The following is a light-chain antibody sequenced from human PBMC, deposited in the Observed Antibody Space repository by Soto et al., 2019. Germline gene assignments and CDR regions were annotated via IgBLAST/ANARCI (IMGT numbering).Light chain of an antibody. Sequence: DIQMTQSPSSLSASVGDRVTITCLASQNINSYLNWYQQKPGKAPNLLIYAASSLQSGVPSRFSGSGSGTDFTLTISSLQPEDFATYYCQQSYDGPRTFGQGTKVKIK. CDR2: AAS. CDR1: QNINSY. V-gene: IGKV1-39*01. CDR3: QQSYDGPRT. J-gene: IGKJ1*01.